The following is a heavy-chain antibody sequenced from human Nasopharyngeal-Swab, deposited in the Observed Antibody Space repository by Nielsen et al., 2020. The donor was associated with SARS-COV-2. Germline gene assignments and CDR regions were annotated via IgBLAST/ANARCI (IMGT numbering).Heavy chain of an antibody. CDR3: ARGGYQLLLRSYYYGMDV. V-gene: IGHV4-34*01. CDR1: VGSFSAYY. CDR2: VDHTGRT. D-gene: IGHD2-2*01. J-gene: IGHJ6*02. Sequence: SETLSLTCAVHVGSFSAYYWSWVRQPPGKGLERIGEVDHTGRTNNNPSLQSRVTMSVDTSKNQFSLTLSSVTAADTAVYYCARGGYQLLLRSYYYGMDVWSQGTTVTVSS.